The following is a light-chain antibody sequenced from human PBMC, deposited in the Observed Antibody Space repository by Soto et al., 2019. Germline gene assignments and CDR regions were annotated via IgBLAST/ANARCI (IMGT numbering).Light chain of an antibody. CDR3: QQFNNPT. Sequence: AIQLTQSPSSLSASVGDRVTITCRASQGISSALAWYQQKPGKAPKLLIYDASSLESGVPSRFSGSGSGTDFTLTISSLQPEDFATYYCQQFNNPTVGGGTKVDSK. CDR1: QGISSA. V-gene: IGKV1D-13*01. CDR2: DAS. J-gene: IGKJ4*01.